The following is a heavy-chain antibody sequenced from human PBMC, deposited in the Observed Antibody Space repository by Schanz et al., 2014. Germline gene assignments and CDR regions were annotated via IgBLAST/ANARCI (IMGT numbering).Heavy chain of an antibody. D-gene: IGHD1-1*01. CDR2: ISGSGGST. J-gene: IGHJ6*02. Sequence: EVQLVESGGGLVQPGGSLRLSCAASGFTFSSYAMSWVRQAPGKGLQWVSTISGSGGSTYYADSVKGRFTISRDNSKNTLYLQMNSLRAEDTATYYCAKAFRTTKYYGMDVWGQGTTVTVS. CDR1: GFTFSSYA. V-gene: IGHV3-23*04. CDR3: AKAFRTTKYYGMDV.